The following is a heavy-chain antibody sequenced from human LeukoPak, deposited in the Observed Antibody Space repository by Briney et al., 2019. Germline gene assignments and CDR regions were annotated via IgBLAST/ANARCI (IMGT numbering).Heavy chain of an antibody. CDR3: ARVSGLWFGGPFDP. D-gene: IGHD3-10*01. CDR1: GFTFSSYD. CDR2: IYSGGST. V-gene: IGHV3-66*01. Sequence: GGSLRLSCAASGFTFSSYDMHWVRQAPGKGLEWVSVIYSGGSTYYADSVKGRFTISRDNSKNTLYLQMNSLRAEDTAVYYCARVSGLWFGGPFDPWGQGTLVTVSS. J-gene: IGHJ5*02.